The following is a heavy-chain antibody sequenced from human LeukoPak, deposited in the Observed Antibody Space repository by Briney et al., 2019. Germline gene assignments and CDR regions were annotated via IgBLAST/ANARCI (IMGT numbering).Heavy chain of an antibody. J-gene: IGHJ6*02. Sequence: EASETLSLTCTVSGGSISSYYWSWIRQPPGKGLEWIGEINHSGSTNYNPSLKSRVTISVDTSKNQFSLKLSSVTAADTAVYYCARVTVATTKLKTHRRIGMDVWGQGTTVTVSS. V-gene: IGHV4-34*01. CDR3: ARVTVATTKLKTHRRIGMDV. CDR1: GGSISSYY. CDR2: INHSGST. D-gene: IGHD5-12*01.